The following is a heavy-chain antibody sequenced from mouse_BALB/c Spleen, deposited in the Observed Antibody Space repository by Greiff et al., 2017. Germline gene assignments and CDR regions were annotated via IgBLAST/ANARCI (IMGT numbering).Heavy chain of an antibody. J-gene: IGHJ3*01. CDR2: IWAGGST. D-gene: IGHD2-1*01. CDR1: GFSLTSYG. CDR3: AREDGKGFAY. V-gene: IGHV2-9*02. Sequence: VQLQQSGPGLVAPSQSLSITCTVSGFSLTSYGVHWVRQPPGQGLEWLGVIWAGGSTNYNSALMSRLSISKDNSKSQVFLKMNSLQTDDTAMYYCAREDGKGFAYWGQGTLVTVSA.